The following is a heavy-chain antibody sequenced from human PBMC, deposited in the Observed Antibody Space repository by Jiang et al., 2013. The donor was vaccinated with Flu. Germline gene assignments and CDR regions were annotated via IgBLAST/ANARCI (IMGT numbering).Heavy chain of an antibody. CDR1: GYTFSDFW. CDR3: ARRSTNWPHYYFEL. J-gene: IGHJ2*01. Sequence: GAEVKKPGESLKISCEGSGYTFSDFWIAWVRQMPGKGLEWMGIIFPIDSDTKYSPSFQGQVTISVDKSINTAYLQWSSLKTSDTAIYYCARRSTNWPHYYFELWGRGTLVTVSS. CDR2: IFPIDSDT. V-gene: IGHV5-51*03. D-gene: IGHD7-27*01.